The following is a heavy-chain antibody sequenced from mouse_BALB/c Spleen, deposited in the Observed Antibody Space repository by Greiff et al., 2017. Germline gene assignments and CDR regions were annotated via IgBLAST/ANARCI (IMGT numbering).Heavy chain of an antibody. CDR1: GFTFSSFG. V-gene: IGHV5-17*02. J-gene: IGHJ2*01. D-gene: IGHD1-1*01. CDR2: ISSGSSTI. CDR3: ARGDYYGSSYPSFDY. Sequence: EVKLVESGGGLVQPGGSRKLSCAASGFTFSSFGMHWVRQAPEKGLEWVAYISSGSSTIYYADTVKGRFTISRDNPKNTLFLQMTSLRSEDTAMYYCARGDYYGSSYPSFDYWGQGTTLTVSS.